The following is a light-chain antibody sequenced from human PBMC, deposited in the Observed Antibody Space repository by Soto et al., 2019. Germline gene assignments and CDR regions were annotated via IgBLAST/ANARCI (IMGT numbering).Light chain of an antibody. CDR1: TSNIGRST. CDR2: GNT. Sequence: QSVLTQPPSASGTPGQRVTISCSGNTSNIGRSTVSWYQQFPGAAPKLLIYGNTQRPLGVPVRFSGSKSDTSASLAISGLQSEDEADYYCATWNDGVFVFGIGTKLTVL. V-gene: IGLV1-44*01. CDR3: ATWNDGVFV. J-gene: IGLJ1*01.